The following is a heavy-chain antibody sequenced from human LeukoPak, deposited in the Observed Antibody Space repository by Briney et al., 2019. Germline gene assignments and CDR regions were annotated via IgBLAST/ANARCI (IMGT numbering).Heavy chain of an antibody. CDR1: GFTFSSYW. CDR3: ARGMYYYDSSDIGGGYYFDY. D-gene: IGHD3-22*01. V-gene: IGHV3-30-3*01. J-gene: IGHJ4*02. CDR2: ISYHGSNK. Sequence: PGGSLRLSCAASGFTFSSYWMHWVRQAPGKGLEWVAVISYHGSNKYYADSVKGRFTISRDNSKKTVFLQMNSLRAEDTAVYYCARGMYYYDSSDIGGGYYFDYRGQGTLVTVSS.